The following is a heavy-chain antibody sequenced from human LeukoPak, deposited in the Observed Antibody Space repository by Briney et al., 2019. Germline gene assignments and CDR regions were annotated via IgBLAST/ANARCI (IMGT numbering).Heavy chain of an antibody. CDR2: IYYSGST. V-gene: IGHV4-39*07. Sequence: SETLSLTCTVSGCSISSSSYYWGWIRQPPGKGLGWIGSIYYSGSTYYNPSLKSRVTISVDTSKNQFSLKLSSVTAADTAVYYCAREHCSGGSCYSIYYYYYMDVWGKGTTVTVSS. CDR1: GCSISSSSYY. CDR3: AREHCSGGSCYSIYYYYYMDV. D-gene: IGHD2-15*01. J-gene: IGHJ6*03.